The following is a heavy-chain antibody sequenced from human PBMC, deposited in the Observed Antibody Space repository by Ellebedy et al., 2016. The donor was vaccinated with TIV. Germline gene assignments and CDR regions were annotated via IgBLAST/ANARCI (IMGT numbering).Heavy chain of an antibody. Sequence: ASVKVSCKASGYTFTDYGVSWVRQAPGQGLEWMGWISAYNGNKNYARKFQGRVTMTTDTTTSTAYMELRSLTSDDTAVYYCARDGNPSPLYYFSMDVWGQGTTVTVSS. J-gene: IGHJ6*02. CDR1: GYTFTDYG. D-gene: IGHD3-10*01. V-gene: IGHV1-18*01. CDR3: ARDGNPSPLYYFSMDV. CDR2: ISAYNGNK.